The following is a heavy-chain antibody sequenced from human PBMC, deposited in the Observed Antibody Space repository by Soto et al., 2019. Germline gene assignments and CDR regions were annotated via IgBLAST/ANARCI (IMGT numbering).Heavy chain of an antibody. Sequence: PSETLSLTCTVSGGSFKSGSYSWSWIRQPPGKGLEWIGYVYHTGRTSYNPSLKSRVTISVDTSKNQFSLKLSSVTAADTAVYYCASGEMATIFYTEHFDYWGQGTLVTVSS. CDR2: VYHTGRT. D-gene: IGHD5-12*01. CDR3: ASGEMATIFYTEHFDY. J-gene: IGHJ4*02. CDR1: GGSFKSGSYS. V-gene: IGHV4-61*01.